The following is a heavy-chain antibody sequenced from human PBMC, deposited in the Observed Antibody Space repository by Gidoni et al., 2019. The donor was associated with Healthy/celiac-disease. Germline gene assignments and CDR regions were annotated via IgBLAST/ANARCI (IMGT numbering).Heavy chain of an antibody. V-gene: IGHV6-1*01. CDR2: TYYRSKWYN. J-gene: IGHJ6*02. D-gene: IGHD6-13*01. CDR3: ARDGKAAAGTNYYYGMDV. Sequence: VQLQQTGPGLVKPSQTLSLPCPISGDSVSSKRAARNWIRQSPSRGLEWLGRTYYRSKWYNDYAVSVKSRITINPDTSKNQFSLQLNSVTPEDTAVYYCARDGKAAAGTNYYYGMDVWGQGTTVTVSS. CDR1: GDSVSSKRAA.